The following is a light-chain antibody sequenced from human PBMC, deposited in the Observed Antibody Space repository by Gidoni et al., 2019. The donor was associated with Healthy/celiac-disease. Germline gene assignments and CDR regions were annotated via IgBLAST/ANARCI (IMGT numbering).Light chain of an antibody. Sequence: EIVLTQSPATLSVSPGERATLSCRASQSVSSYLAWYQQKPGQAPRLLIYDASNRATGIPARFSGSGCGTDFTLTISSLETEDFAVYYCQQRSNWPPRTFGQGTKVEIK. J-gene: IGKJ1*01. CDR2: DAS. CDR3: QQRSNWPPRT. V-gene: IGKV3-11*01. CDR1: QSVSSY.